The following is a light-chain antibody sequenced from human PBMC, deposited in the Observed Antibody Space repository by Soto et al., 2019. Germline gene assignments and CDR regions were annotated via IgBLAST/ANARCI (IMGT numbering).Light chain of an antibody. CDR2: SNN. Sequence: QSVLTQPPSASGTPGQRVTISCSGSSSNIGSNTVNWYPQLPGTAPKLLIYSNNQRPSGVSDRCSGSKSGTSASLAISGLQAEDEADYYCAAWDDSLNGVVFGGGTKLTVL. V-gene: IGLV1-44*01. J-gene: IGLJ2*01. CDR1: SSNIGSNT. CDR3: AAWDDSLNGVV.